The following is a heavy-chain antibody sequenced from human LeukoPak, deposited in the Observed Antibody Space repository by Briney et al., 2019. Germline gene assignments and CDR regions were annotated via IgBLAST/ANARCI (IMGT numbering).Heavy chain of an antibody. Sequence: SETLSLTCTVSGGSINSYFWSWIRQPPGKGLEWIGYIYYSGSTNYNPSLKSRVTISVDTSKNQFSLKLSSVTAADTAVYYCARLRASYDPYYYYYMDVWGKGTTVTVSS. J-gene: IGHJ6*03. CDR2: IYYSGST. CDR3: ARLRASYDPYYYYYMDV. D-gene: IGHD1-1*01. V-gene: IGHV4-59*01. CDR1: GGSINSYF.